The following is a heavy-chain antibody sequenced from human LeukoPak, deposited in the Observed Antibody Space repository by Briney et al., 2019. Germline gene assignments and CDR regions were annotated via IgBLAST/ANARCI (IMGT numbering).Heavy chain of an antibody. CDR3: ARRAVWVTGYPNDAFDI. CDR1: GYTFTSYG. J-gene: IGHJ3*02. V-gene: IGHV1-18*01. CDR2: ISAYNGNT. Sequence: GASVKVSCKASGYTFTSYGISWVRQAPGQGLEWMGWISAYNGNTNYAQKLQGRVTMSTDTSTSTAYMELRSLRSDDTAVYYCARRAVWVTGYPNDAFDIWGQGTMVTVSS. D-gene: IGHD3-9*01.